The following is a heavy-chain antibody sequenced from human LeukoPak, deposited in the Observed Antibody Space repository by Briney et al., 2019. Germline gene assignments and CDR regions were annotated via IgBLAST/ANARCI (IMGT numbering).Heavy chain of an antibody. V-gene: IGHV3-74*01. CDR3: ARVSYDFWSGYYYFDY. Sequence: GGSLRLSCAAPGFTFSSYWMHWVRQAPGKGLVWVSRINSDGSSTSYADSVKGRFTISRDNAKNTLYLQMNSLRAEDTAVYYCARVSYDFWSGYYYFDYWGQGTLVTVSS. CDR1: GFTFSSYW. D-gene: IGHD3-3*01. J-gene: IGHJ4*02. CDR2: INSDGSST.